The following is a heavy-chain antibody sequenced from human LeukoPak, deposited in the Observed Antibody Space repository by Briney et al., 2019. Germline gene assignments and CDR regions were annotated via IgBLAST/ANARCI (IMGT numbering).Heavy chain of an antibody. D-gene: IGHD6-13*01. CDR1: GFTFSSYS. CDR3: ARDRTAAAYNWFDP. Sequence: GSLRLSCAASGFTFSSYSMNWVRQAPGKGLEWVSSISSSSSYIYYADSVKGRFTISRDNAKNSLYLQMNSLRAEDTAVYYCARDRTAAAYNWFDPWGQGTLVTVSS. J-gene: IGHJ5*02. V-gene: IGHV3-21*01. CDR2: ISSSSSYI.